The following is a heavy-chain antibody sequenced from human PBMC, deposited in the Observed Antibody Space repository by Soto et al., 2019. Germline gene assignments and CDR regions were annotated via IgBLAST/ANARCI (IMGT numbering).Heavy chain of an antibody. CDR3: ARDREVYYDILTGYYNRWFDP. V-gene: IGHV1-18*01. Sequence: ASVKVSCKASGYTFASYGISWVRQAPGQGLEWMGWISAYNGNTNYAQKLQGRVTMTTDTSTSTAYMELRSLRSDDTTVYYCARDREVYYDILTGYYNRWFDPWGQGTLVTVS. CDR2: ISAYNGNT. J-gene: IGHJ5*02. D-gene: IGHD3-9*01. CDR1: GYTFASYG.